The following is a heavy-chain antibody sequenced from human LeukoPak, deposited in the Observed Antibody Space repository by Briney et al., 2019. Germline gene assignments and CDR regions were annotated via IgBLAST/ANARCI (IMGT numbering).Heavy chain of an antibody. V-gene: IGHV4-39*01. Sequence: SETLSLTCTVSGGSISSSSYYWGWIRQPPGKGLEWIGSIYYSGNTYYNPSLKSRITISVDTSKNQFSLKLSSVTAADTAVYYCAITVEQPRKNWFDPWGQATLVTVSS. CDR3: AITVEQPRKNWFDP. J-gene: IGHJ5*02. D-gene: IGHD1/OR15-1a*01. CDR1: GGSISSSSYY. CDR2: IYYSGNT.